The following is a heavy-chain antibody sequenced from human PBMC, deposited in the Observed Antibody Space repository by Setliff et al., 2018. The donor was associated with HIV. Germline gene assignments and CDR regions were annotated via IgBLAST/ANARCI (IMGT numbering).Heavy chain of an antibody. D-gene: IGHD2-21*02. V-gene: IGHV4-39*01. Sequence: KLSETLSLTCIVSGGSIITSDDYWGWIRQPPGKGLEWIGRIYASGNTNYNPSLKSRVTMSIDTSKSQFSLKLSSVTAADTAVYYCVRQADCGGDCVLGYWGQGTLVTVSS. CDR2: IYASGNT. J-gene: IGHJ4*02. CDR1: GGSIITSDDY. CDR3: VRQADCGGDCVLGY.